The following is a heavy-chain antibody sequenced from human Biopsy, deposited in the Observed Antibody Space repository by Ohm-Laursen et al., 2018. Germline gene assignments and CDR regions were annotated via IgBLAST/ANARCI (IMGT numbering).Heavy chain of an antibody. J-gene: IGHJ3*02. V-gene: IGHV4-59*08. CDR1: GGSISGSS. CDR2: ISYSRDT. D-gene: IGHD6-19*01. Sequence: SETLSLTCTVSGGSISGSSWSWIRQAPGKGLEWIGYISYSRDTNYNPSLKSRITISVDTSKNQFSLKLTSVTAADTAVYYCAKHGSGWTGDDASHIWGQGTMVTVSS. CDR3: AKHGSGWTGDDASHI.